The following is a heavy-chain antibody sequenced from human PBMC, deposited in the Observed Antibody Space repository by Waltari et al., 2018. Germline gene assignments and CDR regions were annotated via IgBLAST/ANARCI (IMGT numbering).Heavy chain of an antibody. D-gene: IGHD1-1*01. J-gene: IGHJ4*02. Sequence: QVQLVQSGAEVKKPGPSVKVSCKASGYTFTGYYMHGVRQAPGQGLEWMGRIKPNRGGTNYAQKFQGRVTMTRDTSISTAYLQWSSLKASDTAIYYCARQGTGILFDYWGQGTLVTVSS. V-gene: IGHV1-2*06. CDR3: ARQGTGILFDY. CDR2: IKPNRGGT. CDR1: GYTFTGYY.